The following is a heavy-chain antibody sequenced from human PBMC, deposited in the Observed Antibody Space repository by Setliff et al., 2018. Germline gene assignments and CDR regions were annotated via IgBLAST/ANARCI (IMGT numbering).Heavy chain of an antibody. J-gene: IGHJ5*02. Sequence: GASVKVSCKASGGFSTHAISWVRQVPGQGLEWMGIINPSGGSTSYAQKFQGRVTMTRDTSTSTVYMELSSLRSEDTAVYYCARSGVGSGLLWFEKDWFDPWGQGTLVTVSS. V-gene: IGHV1-46*01. CDR1: GGFSTHA. D-gene: IGHD3-10*01. CDR2: INPSGGST. CDR3: ARSGVGSGLLWFEKDWFDP.